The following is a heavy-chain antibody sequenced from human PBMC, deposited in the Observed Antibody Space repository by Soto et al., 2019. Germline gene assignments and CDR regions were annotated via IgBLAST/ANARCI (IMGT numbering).Heavy chain of an antibody. Sequence: GGSLRLSCAASGFTFSSYGMHWVRQAPGKGLEWMAVIWYDGSNKYYADSVKGRFTISRDNSKNTLYLQMNSLRAEDTAVYYCASDSGPRVWGQGTLVTVSS. CDR3: ASDSGPRV. CDR2: IWYDGSNK. D-gene: IGHD2-15*01. J-gene: IGHJ4*02. V-gene: IGHV3-33*01. CDR1: GFTFSSYG.